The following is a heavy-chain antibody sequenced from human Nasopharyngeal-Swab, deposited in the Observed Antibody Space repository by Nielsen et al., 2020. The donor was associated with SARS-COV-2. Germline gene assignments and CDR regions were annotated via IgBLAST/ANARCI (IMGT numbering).Heavy chain of an antibody. V-gene: IGHV4-59*01. J-gene: IGHJ2*01. CDR3: ARDGRSSWYFDL. CDR2: IYYSGST. Sequence: SETLSLTCTVSGGSISSYYWSWIRQPPGKGLEWIGYIYYSGSTNYNPYLKSRVTISVDTSKNQFSLKLSSVTAADTAIYYCARDGRSSWYFDLWGRGTLVTVSS. CDR1: GGSISSYY.